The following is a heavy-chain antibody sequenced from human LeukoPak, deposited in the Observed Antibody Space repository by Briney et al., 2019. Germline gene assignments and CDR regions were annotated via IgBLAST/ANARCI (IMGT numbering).Heavy chain of an antibody. CDR1: GFTFSSYA. J-gene: IGHJ4*02. Sequence: GGSLRLSCAASGFTFSSYAMSWVRQAPGKGLEWVSAISGSGGSTYYADSVKGRFTISRDNSKNTLYLQMNSLRAEDTAVYYCAKGRRGYSYGWGVGYWGQGPLVTVSS. CDR3: AKGRRGYSYGWGVGY. D-gene: IGHD5-18*01. CDR2: ISGSGGST. V-gene: IGHV3-23*01.